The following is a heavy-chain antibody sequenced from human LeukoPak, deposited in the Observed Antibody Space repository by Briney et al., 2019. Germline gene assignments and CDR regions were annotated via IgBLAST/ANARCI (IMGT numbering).Heavy chain of an antibody. D-gene: IGHD3-16*01. CDR1: GGSITSGFYS. Sequence: PSETPSLTCTVSGGSITSGFYSWGWIRQPPGEGLEWIGSIYYTGSTFYTPSLKSRVTMSVDTSKNQFSLKLTSMTAADTALYYCARAGGIPASFDYWGQGTLVTVSS. CDR3: ARAGGIPASFDY. CDR2: IYYTGST. V-gene: IGHV4-39*07. J-gene: IGHJ4*02.